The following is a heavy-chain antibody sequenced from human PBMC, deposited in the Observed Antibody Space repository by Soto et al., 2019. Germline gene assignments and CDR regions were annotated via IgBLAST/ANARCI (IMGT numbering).Heavy chain of an antibody. CDR3: AKGQRPHCSGGSCYFYYFDY. D-gene: IGHD2-15*01. J-gene: IGHJ4*02. CDR2: ISYDGSNK. Sequence: QVQLVESGGGVVQPGRSLRLSCAASGFTFSSYGMHWVRQAPGKGLEWVAVISYDGSNKYYADSVKGRFTISRDNSKNTLYLQMNILRAEDTAVYYCAKGQRPHCSGGSCYFYYFDYWGQGTLVTVSS. CDR1: GFTFSSYG. V-gene: IGHV3-30*18.